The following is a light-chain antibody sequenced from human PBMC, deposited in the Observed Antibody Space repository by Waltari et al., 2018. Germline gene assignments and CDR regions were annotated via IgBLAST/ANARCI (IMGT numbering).Light chain of an antibody. J-gene: IGLJ3*02. CDR1: SSDVGGYKF. CDR3: ISYTSSTTWV. Sequence: QSALTQPASVSGSPGQSITISCTGTSSDVGGYKFVSWYQLHPGKAPKLMIYEVSNRASGGSNRFYGCKSGNTASLTITGLQAEHEADYYCISYTSSTTWVFGGGTSLTVL. V-gene: IGLV2-14*01. CDR2: EVS.